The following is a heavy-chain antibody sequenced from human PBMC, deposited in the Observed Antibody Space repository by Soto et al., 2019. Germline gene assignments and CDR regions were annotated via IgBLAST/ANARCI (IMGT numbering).Heavy chain of an antibody. CDR2: IKSKTDGGTT. D-gene: IGHD3-22*01. J-gene: IGHJ4*02. CDR1: GFTFSNAW. V-gene: IGHV3-15*07. Sequence: EVQLVESGGGLVKPGGSLRLSCAASGFTFSNAWMNWVRQAPGKGLEWVGRIKSKTDGGTTDYAAPVKGRFTISRDDSKNTLYLQMNSLKTEDTAVYYCTTLYYYDSSGYHSYWGQGTLVTVSS. CDR3: TTLYYYDSSGYHSY.